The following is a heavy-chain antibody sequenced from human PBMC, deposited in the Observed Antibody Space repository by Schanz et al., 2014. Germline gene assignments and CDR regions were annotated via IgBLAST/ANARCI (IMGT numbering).Heavy chain of an antibody. J-gene: IGHJ5*02. Sequence: EVQLVESGGGLVKPGGSLRLSCAASGFTFSSYWMHWVRQAPGKGLVWVSRINPAGTFTNYADSVKGRFTVSRDNTKSTLYLQMNTLRGEDTALYYCASRSVYAPTWGQGILVTVSS. CDR3: ASRSVYAPT. D-gene: IGHD2-8*01. CDR1: GFTFSSYW. V-gene: IGHV3-74*01. CDR2: INPAGTFT.